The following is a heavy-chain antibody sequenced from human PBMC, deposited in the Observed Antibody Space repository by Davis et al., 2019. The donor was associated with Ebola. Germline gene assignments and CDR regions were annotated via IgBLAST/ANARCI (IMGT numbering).Heavy chain of an antibody. J-gene: IGHJ6*03. V-gene: IGHV4-59*02. Sequence: SETLSLTCSVSGGSVSSYYWSWIRQPPGKALEWIGYIYYSGRTNYNPSLKSRVTISLDTSKNQFSLKLSSVTAADTAVYYCARDQIVPAAHYMDVWGKGTTVTVSS. CDR2: IYYSGRT. CDR3: ARDQIVPAAHYMDV. D-gene: IGHD2-2*01. CDR1: GGSVSSYY.